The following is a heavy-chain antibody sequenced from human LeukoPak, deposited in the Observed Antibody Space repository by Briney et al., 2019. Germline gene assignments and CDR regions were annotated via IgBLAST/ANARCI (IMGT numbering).Heavy chain of an antibody. CDR3: ARERGPIDY. J-gene: IGHJ4*02. D-gene: IGHD3-16*01. CDR1: GFTFSDYS. V-gene: IGHV3-48*04. CDR2: IGDSSSTI. Sequence: GGSLRLSCAASGFTFSDYSMNWVRQAPGKGLEWVSYIGDSSSTIYYADSVKGRFTISRDNVMSSLYLQMNSLRGEDTAVYYCARERGPIDYWGQGTLVTVSS.